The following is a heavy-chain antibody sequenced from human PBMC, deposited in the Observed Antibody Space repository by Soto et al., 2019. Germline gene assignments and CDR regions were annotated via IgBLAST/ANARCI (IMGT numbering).Heavy chain of an antibody. CDR1: GFTFSSYS. Sequence: GGSLRLSCAASGFTFSSYSMNWVRQAPGKGLEWVSSISSSSIYIYYADSVKGRFTISRDNAKNSLYLQMNSLRAEDTAVYYCARVIPYDILTGTKGPYYYYGMDVWGQGTTVTVSS. J-gene: IGHJ6*02. CDR2: ISSSSIYI. CDR3: ARVIPYDILTGTKGPYYYYGMDV. D-gene: IGHD3-9*01. V-gene: IGHV3-21*01.